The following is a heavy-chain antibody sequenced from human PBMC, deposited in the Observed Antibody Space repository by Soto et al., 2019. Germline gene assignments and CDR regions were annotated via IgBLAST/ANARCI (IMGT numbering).Heavy chain of an antibody. CDR3: ARDLPGKNYYYGMDV. V-gene: IGHV3-33*01. CDR1: GFTFSSYG. J-gene: IGHJ6*02. CDR2: IWYDGSNK. D-gene: IGHD6-13*01. Sequence: GGSLRLSCAASGFTFSSYGMHWVRQAPGKGLEWVAVIWYDGSNKYYADSVKGRFTISRDNSKNTLYLQMNSLRAEDTAVYYCARDLPGKNYYYGMDVWGQGTTVTVSS.